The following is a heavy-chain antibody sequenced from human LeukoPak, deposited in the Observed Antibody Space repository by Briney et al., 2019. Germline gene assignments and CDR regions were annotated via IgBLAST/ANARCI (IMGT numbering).Heavy chain of an antibody. CDR3: ARGGYSGGWDYFDY. J-gene: IGHJ4*02. CDR2: IYYSGST. CDR1: GVSISSSSYY. V-gene: IGHV4-39*07. Sequence: SETLSLTCTVSGVSISSSSYYWGWIRQPPGKGLEWIGSIYYSGSTYYNPSPKSRVTMSADTSKIQFSLRLSSVTAADTAVYYCARGGYSGGWDYFDYWGQGTLVTVSS. D-gene: IGHD6-19*01.